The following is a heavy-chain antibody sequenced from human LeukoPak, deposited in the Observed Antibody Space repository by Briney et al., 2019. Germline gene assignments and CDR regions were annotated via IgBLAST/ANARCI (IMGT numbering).Heavy chain of an antibody. D-gene: IGHD5-18*01. J-gene: IGHJ4*02. V-gene: IGHV3-33*08. Sequence: PGGSLRLSCAASGFTFSSYGMHWVRQAPGKGLEWVAVIWYDGSNKYYADSVKGRFTISRDNSKNTLYLQMNSLRAEDTAVYYCARAPTPWIQLWPFDYWGQGTLVTVSS. CDR2: IWYDGSNK. CDR1: GFTFSSYG. CDR3: ARAPTPWIQLWPFDY.